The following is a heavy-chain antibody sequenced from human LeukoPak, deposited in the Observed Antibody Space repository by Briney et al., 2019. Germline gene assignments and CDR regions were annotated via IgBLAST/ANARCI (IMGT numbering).Heavy chain of an antibody. CDR3: ARLGPGMNFFYFDY. Sequence: GGSLRLSCAASGFTFSSYAMSWVRQAPGKGLEWVANISQDGSEMFFVDSMNGRLTISRDNAKNSLYLHINSLRSEDTAVYYCARLGPGMNFFYFDYWGQGTLVTVSS. D-gene: IGHD3-10*01. CDR1: GFTFSSYA. CDR2: ISQDGSEM. V-gene: IGHV3-7*01. J-gene: IGHJ4*02.